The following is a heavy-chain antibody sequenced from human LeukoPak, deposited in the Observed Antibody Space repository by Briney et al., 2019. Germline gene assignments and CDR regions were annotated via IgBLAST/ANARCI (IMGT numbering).Heavy chain of an antibody. CDR2: ISGSGGST. CDR1: GYTFSRHA. J-gene: IGHJ4*02. Sequence: GGSLTLSCPASGYTFSRHAMSWVRQAPGPGQEAVSAISGSGGSTYYADSVKGRFTISRDNSKNTLYLQMNSLRAEDTAVYYCAKATRVRGVPFDYWGQGTLVTVSS. V-gene: IGHV3-23*01. CDR3: AKATRVRGVPFDY. D-gene: IGHD3-10*02.